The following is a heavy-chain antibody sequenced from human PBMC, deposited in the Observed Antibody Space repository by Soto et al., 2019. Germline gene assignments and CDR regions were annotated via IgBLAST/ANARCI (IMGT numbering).Heavy chain of an antibody. CDR3: ANQPPGRDGYNYRGWFDP. CDR2: ISGSGGST. V-gene: IGHV3-23*01. J-gene: IGHJ5*02. CDR1: GFTFSSYA. Sequence: EVQLLESGGGLVQPGGSLRLSCAASGFTFSSYAMSWVRQAPGKGLEWVSAISGSGGSTYYADSVKGRFTISRDNSKNTRYLQMNSLRAEDTAVYYCANQPPGRDGYNYRGWFDPWGQGTLVTVSS. D-gene: IGHD5-12*01.